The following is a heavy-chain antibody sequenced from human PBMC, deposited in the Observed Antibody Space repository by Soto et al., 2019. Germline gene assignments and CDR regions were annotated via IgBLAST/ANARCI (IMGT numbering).Heavy chain of an antibody. J-gene: IGHJ4*02. CDR2: ISGSGGNT. CDR3: AKCAGSGWYPDY. V-gene: IGHV3-23*01. D-gene: IGHD6-19*01. CDR1: GFTFSSYA. Sequence: EVQLLESAGGLVQPGGSLRLSCAASGFTFSSYAMRWVRQAPGKGLEWVSAISGSGGNTYYADSVEGRFTISRDNSKNTLFLQMNSLRAEDTAVYYCAKCAGSGWYPDYWGQGTLVTVSS.